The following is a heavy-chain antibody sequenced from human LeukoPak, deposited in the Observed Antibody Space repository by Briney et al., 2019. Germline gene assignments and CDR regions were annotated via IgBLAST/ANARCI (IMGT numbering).Heavy chain of an antibody. V-gene: IGHV1-18*01. D-gene: IGHD1-26*01. Sequence: ASVKVSCKASGYTFTSYGIGWVRQAPGQGLEWMGWISAYNGNTNYAQKLQGRVTMTTDTSTSTAYMELRSLRSDDTAVYYCARAPHRIVGASTPVDYWGQGTLVTVSS. CDR1: GYTFTSYG. CDR2: ISAYNGNT. J-gene: IGHJ4*02. CDR3: ARAPHRIVGASTPVDY.